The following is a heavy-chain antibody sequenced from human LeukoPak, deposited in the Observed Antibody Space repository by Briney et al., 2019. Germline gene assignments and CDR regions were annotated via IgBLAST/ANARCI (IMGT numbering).Heavy chain of an antibody. J-gene: IGHJ5*02. CDR3: ARDRLVRGVISNWFDP. CDR1: GFTFSSYG. V-gene: IGHV3-33*01. Sequence: PGGSLRLSCAASGFTFSSYGMHWVRQAPGKGLEWVAVIWYDGSNKYYADSVKGRFTISRDNSKNALYLQMNSLRAEDTAVYYCARDRLVRGVISNWFDPWGQGTLVTVSS. D-gene: IGHD3-10*01. CDR2: IWYDGSNK.